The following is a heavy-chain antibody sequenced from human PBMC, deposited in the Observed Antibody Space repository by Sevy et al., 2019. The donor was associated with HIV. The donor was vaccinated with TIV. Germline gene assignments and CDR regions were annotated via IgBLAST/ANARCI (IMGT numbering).Heavy chain of an antibody. V-gene: IGHV3-33*01. Sequence: GGSLRLSCAASGFTFSSYGMHWVRQAPGKGLEWVAVIWYDGSNKYYAHSVRGRFTISRDNSKNTLYLQMNSLRAEDTAVYYCARALGYCSSTSCNDAFDIWGQGTMVTVSS. D-gene: IGHD2-2*01. CDR2: IWYDGSNK. J-gene: IGHJ3*02. CDR3: ARALGYCSSTSCNDAFDI. CDR1: GFTFSSYG.